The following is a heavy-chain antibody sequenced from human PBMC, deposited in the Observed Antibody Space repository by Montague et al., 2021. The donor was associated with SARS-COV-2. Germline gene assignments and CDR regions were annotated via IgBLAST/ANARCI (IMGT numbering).Heavy chain of an antibody. Sequence: SETLSLTCTVSGGSVSSGSYYWSWLRQPPGKGLEWIGYIYYSGSTNYNPSLKSRVTISVDTSKNQFSLKLSSVIAADTAVYYCARDPWRITIFGVVARYGMDVWGQGTTVTVSS. D-gene: IGHD3-3*01. CDR2: IYYSGST. CDR1: GGSVSSGSYY. J-gene: IGHJ6*02. V-gene: IGHV4-61*01. CDR3: ARDPWRITIFGVVARYGMDV.